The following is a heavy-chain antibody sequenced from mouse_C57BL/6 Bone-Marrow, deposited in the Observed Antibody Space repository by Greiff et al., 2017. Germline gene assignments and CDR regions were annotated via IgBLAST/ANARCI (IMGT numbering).Heavy chain of an antibody. CDR2: IRLKSDNYAT. CDR3: TGGSNYYFDY. Sequence: EVKLQESGGGLVQPGGSMKLSCVASGFTFSNYWMNWVRQSPEKGLEWVAQIRLKSDNYATHYAESVKGRFTISRDDSKSSVYLQMNNLRAEDTGIYYCTGGSNYYFDYWGQGTTLTVSS. D-gene: IGHD2-5*01. J-gene: IGHJ2*01. CDR1: GFTFSNYW. V-gene: IGHV6-3*01.